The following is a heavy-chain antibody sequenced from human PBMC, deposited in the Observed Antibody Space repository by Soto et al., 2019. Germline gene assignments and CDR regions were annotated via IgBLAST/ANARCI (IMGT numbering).Heavy chain of an antibody. Sequence: GGSLRLSCAAYGFTFSDYYMSWIRQAPGKGLEWVSYISSSGSTIYYADSVKGRFTISRDNAKNSLYLQMNSLRAEDTAVYYCARAYLYYYDSSGYGNAFDIWGQGTMVTVSS. D-gene: IGHD3-22*01. CDR2: ISSSGSTI. CDR1: GFTFSDYY. CDR3: ARAYLYYYDSSGYGNAFDI. V-gene: IGHV3-11*01. J-gene: IGHJ3*02.